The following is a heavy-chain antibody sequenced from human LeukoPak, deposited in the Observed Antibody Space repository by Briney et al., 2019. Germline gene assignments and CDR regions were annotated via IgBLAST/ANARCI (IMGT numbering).Heavy chain of an antibody. V-gene: IGHV1-18*01. CDR2: ISAYNGNT. D-gene: IGHD6-19*01. CDR1: GYTFISYG. Sequence: GASVKVSCKASGYTFISYGISWVRQAPGQGLGWMGWISAYNGNTNYAQKLQGRVTMTTDTSTSTAYMELRSLRSDDTAVYYCARSGSSSGWRWVWDYWGQGTLVTVSS. CDR3: ARSGSSSGWRWVWDY. J-gene: IGHJ4*02.